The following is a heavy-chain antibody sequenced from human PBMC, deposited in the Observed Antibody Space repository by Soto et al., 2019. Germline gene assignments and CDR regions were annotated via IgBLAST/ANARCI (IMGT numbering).Heavy chain of an antibody. CDR2: INHSGST. D-gene: IGHD3-22*01. CDR3: ATSDLGGVVVIDY. J-gene: IGHJ4*02. Sequence: KASETLSLTCAVYGGSFSGYYWSWIRQPPWKGLEWIGEINHSGSTNYNPSLKSRVTISVDTSKNQFSLKLSSVTAADTAVYYCATSDLGGVVVIDYWGQGTLVTVSS. V-gene: IGHV4-34*01. CDR1: GGSFSGYY.